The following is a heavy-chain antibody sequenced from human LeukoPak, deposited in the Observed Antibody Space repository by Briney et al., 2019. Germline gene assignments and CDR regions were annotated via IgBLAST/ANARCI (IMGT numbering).Heavy chain of an antibody. J-gene: IGHJ3*02. Sequence: GESLKISCKGSGYSFTSYWIGWVRQMPGKGLEWMGIIYPGDSDTGYSPSFQGQVTISADKSISTAYLQWSSLKASDTAMYYCARPPVGYCSSTSCYFDAFDIWGQGTMVTVSS. CDR1: GYSFTSYW. CDR2: IYPGDSDT. CDR3: ARPPVGYCSSTSCYFDAFDI. D-gene: IGHD2-2*01. V-gene: IGHV5-51*01.